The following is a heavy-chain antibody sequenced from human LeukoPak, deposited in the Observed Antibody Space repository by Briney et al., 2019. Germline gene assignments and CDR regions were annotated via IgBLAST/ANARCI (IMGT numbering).Heavy chain of an antibody. D-gene: IGHD3-22*01. J-gene: IGHJ3*02. Sequence: GASVKVSCKASGHTFTSYAMNWVRQAPGQGLEWMGWINTNTGNPTYAQGFTGRFVFSLDTSVSTAYLQISSLKAEDTAVYYCARDLYYYDSSGYYTDAFDIWGQGTMVTVSS. CDR1: GHTFTSYA. CDR3: ARDLYYYDSSGYYTDAFDI. V-gene: IGHV7-4-1*02. CDR2: INTNTGNP.